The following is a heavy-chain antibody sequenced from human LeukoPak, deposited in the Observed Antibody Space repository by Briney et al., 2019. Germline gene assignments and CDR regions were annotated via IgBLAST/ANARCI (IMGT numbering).Heavy chain of an antibody. CDR2: ISSSSSTI. Sequence: RGSLRLSCAASGFTFSSYSMNWVRQAPGKGLEWVSYISSSSSTIYYADSVKGRFTISRDNAKNSLYLQMNSLRAEDTAVYYCARGGYYDSSGYPPRPFGPWGQGNLVTVSS. V-gene: IGHV3-48*01. J-gene: IGHJ5*02. CDR1: GFTFSSYS. D-gene: IGHD3-22*01. CDR3: ARGGYYDSSGYPPRPFGP.